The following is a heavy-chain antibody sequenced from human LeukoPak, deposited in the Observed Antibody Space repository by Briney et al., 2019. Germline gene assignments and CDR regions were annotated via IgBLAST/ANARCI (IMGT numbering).Heavy chain of an antibody. D-gene: IGHD3-10*01. CDR2: INPSSGGT. J-gene: IGHJ4*02. V-gene: IGHV1-2*02. CDR3: ARDRGSGWFGELSPFDY. CDR1: GYTFTGYY. Sequence: ASVKVSCKASGYTFTGYYMHWVRQAPGQGLEWMGWINPSSGGTNYAQKFQGRVTMTRDTSISTAYMELSRLRSDDTAVYYCARDRGSGWFGELSPFDYWGQGTLVTVSS.